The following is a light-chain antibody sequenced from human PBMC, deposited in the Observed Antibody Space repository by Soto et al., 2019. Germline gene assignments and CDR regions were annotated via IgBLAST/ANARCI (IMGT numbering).Light chain of an antibody. CDR1: QNIRNF. CDR2: ATS. Sequence: DIQMTQPPSSLSASVGDTVTITCRASQNIRNFLHWYQQKPGKAPKLLIFATSNLKSGVPSRFTASGSGTDFTLIISGLQPEDLATYYCQQSYSYIRAFGQGTTVEI. J-gene: IGKJ1*01. V-gene: IGKV1-39*01. CDR3: QQSYSYIRA.